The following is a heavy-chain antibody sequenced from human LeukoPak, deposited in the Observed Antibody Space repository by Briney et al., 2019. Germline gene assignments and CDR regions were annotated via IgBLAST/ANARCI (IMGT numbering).Heavy chain of an antibody. V-gene: IGHV1-46*01. CDR2: INPSGGST. J-gene: IGHJ4*02. CDR1: GYTFTSYY. CDR3: ASTSLDTDTDTLGY. D-gene: IGHD5-18*01. Sequence: ASVAVSCKASGYTFTSYYMHWVRQAPGQGLEWVGIINPSGGSTSYAQKFQGRVTMTRDTSTSTVYMELSSLRSEDTAVYYCASTSLDTDTDTLGYWGQGTLVTVSS.